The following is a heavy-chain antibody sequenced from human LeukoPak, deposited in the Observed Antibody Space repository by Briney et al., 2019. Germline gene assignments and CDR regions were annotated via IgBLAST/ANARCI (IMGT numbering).Heavy chain of an antibody. V-gene: IGHV3-23*01. CDR3: ANRGHYYDSSGYYYVSYFDY. J-gene: IGHJ4*02. Sequence: GESLKISCAASGFTFSSYAMSWVRQAPGKGLEWVSGISGSGGSTYYADSVKGRFTISRDNSKNTLYLQMNSLRAEDTAVYYCANRGHYYDSSGYYYVSYFDYWGQGTLVTVST. D-gene: IGHD3-22*01. CDR1: GFTFSSYA. CDR2: ISGSGGST.